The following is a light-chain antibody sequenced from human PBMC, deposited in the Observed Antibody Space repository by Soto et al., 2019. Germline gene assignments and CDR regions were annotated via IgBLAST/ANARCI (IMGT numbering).Light chain of an antibody. CDR1: SSDVGSYNL. J-gene: IGLJ2*01. CDR2: EDT. Sequence: QSALTQPASVSGSPGQSITISCTGTSSDVGSYNLVSWYQQHPGKAPKLMIYEDTKRPSGVSNRFSGSKSGNTASLTISGLQAEDYADYCCSSYAGSTTYVVFGGGTKLTVL. CDR3: SSYAGSTTYVV. V-gene: IGLV2-23*01.